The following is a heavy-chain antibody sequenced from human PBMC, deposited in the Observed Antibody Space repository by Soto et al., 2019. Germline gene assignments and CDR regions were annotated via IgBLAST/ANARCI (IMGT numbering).Heavy chain of an antibody. CDR2: ISSSGGAI. J-gene: IGHJ6*02. V-gene: IGHV3-48*02. Sequence: EVQLVESGGDLVQPGGSLRLSCAASGFIFSDYTMTWVRQAPGRGLEFVSHISSSGGAIFYAESVKGRFTVSRDNAKNSLYLQMNSLRDEDTAVYFCARDYGGSIWFVGVYYFFGMDVWGQGTAVTVSS. CDR1: GFIFSDYT. CDR3: ARDYGGSIWFVGVYYFFGMDV. D-gene: IGHD6-13*01.